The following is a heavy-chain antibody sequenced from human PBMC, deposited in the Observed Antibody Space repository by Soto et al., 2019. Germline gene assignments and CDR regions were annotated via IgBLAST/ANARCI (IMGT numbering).Heavy chain of an antibody. CDR2: TNQDGSQK. CDR1: ESTVSRDW. J-gene: IGHJ4*02. Sequence: EVHLVESGGGLVQTGGSLRLSCAISESTVSRDWMNWVRQAPGKGLEWVAHTNQDGSQKYYVDSVKGRFTISRDNAKKSLFLQINSLRAGDTAMYYCSGGVGDAFWGQGTLVTVSS. V-gene: IGHV3-7*01. CDR3: SGGVGDAF. D-gene: IGHD1-26*01.